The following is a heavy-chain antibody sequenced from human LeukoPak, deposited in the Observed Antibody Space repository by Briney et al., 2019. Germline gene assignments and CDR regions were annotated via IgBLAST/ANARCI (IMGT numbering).Heavy chain of an antibody. V-gene: IGHV1-2*06. CDR3: ARAQQLPPGSFDP. J-gene: IGHJ5*02. D-gene: IGHD6-13*01. Sequence: ASVKVSCKASGYTFTGYYMNWVRQAPGQGLEWMGRINPNSGGTNYAQKFQGRVTMTRDTSISTAYMELSRLRSDDTAVYYCARAQQLPPGSFDPWGQGTLVTVSS. CDR1: GYTFTGYY. CDR2: INPNSGGT.